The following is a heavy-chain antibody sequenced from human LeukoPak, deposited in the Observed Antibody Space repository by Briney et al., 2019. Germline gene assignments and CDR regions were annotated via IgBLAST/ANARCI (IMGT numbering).Heavy chain of an antibody. CDR3: ASLYCSGGSCYFPDY. Sequence: PSETLSLTCTVSGGSISSYYWSWIRQPPGKGLEWIGEINHSGSTNYNPSLKSRVTISVDTSKNQFSLKLSSVTAADTAVYYCASLYCSGGSCYFPDYWGQGTLVTVSS. CDR1: GGSISSYY. J-gene: IGHJ4*02. D-gene: IGHD2-15*01. CDR2: INHSGST. V-gene: IGHV4-34*01.